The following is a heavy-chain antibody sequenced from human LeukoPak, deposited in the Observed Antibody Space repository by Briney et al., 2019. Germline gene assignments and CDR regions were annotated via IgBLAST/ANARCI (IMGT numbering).Heavy chain of an antibody. D-gene: IGHD3-10*01. J-gene: IGHJ4*02. CDR1: GYTFTSYG. Sequence: ASVKVSXKASGYTFTSYGISWVRQAPGQGLEWMGWISAYNGNTNYAQKLQGRVTMTTDTSTSTAYMELRSLRSDDTAVYYCARGALWFGESSPSYWGQGTLVTVSS. V-gene: IGHV1-18*01. CDR3: ARGALWFGESSPSY. CDR2: ISAYNGNT.